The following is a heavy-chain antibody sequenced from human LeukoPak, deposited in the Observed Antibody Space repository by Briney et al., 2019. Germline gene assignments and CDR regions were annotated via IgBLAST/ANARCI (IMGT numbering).Heavy chain of an antibody. J-gene: IGHJ4*02. CDR1: GFNFTNTW. CDR3: ARERGVSHPFDY. V-gene: IGHV3-74*01. Sequence: GGSLRLSCAASGFNFTNTWMHWVRQAPGKGLVWVARIRNDGSGIIYADSVKGRFTISRDNARNTLYLQMNSLRAEDTAVYYCARERGVSHPFDYWGQGTLVTVSS. D-gene: IGHD2-21*01. CDR2: IRNDGSGI.